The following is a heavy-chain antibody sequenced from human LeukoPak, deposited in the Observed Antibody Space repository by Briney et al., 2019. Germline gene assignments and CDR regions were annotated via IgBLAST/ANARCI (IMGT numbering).Heavy chain of an antibody. D-gene: IGHD2/OR15-2a*01. V-gene: IGHV4-59*01. CDR3: ARVAEYQVLSFDP. CDR2: VYYSGST. J-gene: IGHJ5*02. Sequence: SETLSLTCSVSGGSFSRYYWSWIRQAPGKGLEWIGNVYYSGSTNYKSSLKSRVSISVDRSKNQFSLKLSSVTAADTAVYYCARVAEYQVLSFDPWGQGTLVTVSS. CDR1: GGSFSRYY.